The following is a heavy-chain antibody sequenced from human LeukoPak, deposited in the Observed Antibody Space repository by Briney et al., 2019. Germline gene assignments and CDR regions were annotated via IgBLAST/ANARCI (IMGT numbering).Heavy chain of an antibody. J-gene: IGHJ3*02. CDR3: ARDSIVNGALDS. D-gene: IGHD2/OR15-2a*01. CDR1: GFSFSSYA. CDR2: IRSGGSTI. Sequence: SGGSLSLSCAASGFSFSSYAMNWVRQAPGKGLEWVSYIRSGGSTIYYADSVKGRFTISRDNARNSLYLQMNSLRAEDTAFYYCARDSIVNGALDSWGQGTMVTDSS. V-gene: IGHV3-48*03.